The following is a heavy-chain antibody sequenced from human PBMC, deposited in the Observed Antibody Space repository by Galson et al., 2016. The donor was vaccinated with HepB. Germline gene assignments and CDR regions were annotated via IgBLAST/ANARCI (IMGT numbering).Heavy chain of an antibody. V-gene: IGHV6-1*01. Sequence: CAISGDSVSSNSAAWNWIRQSPSRGLEWLGWTYYRSRWYTDYALSVKSRININADTSKNQFSLQLNSVTPEDTAVYYCARALPYEQPTPWGMDVWGQGTTVIVSS. CDR1: GDSVSSNSAA. J-gene: IGHJ6*02. D-gene: IGHD3-3*01. CDR2: TYYRSRWYT. CDR3: ARALPYEQPTPWGMDV.